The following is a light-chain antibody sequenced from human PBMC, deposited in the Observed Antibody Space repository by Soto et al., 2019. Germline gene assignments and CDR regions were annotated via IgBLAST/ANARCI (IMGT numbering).Light chain of an antibody. J-gene: IGLJ3*02. CDR3: GTWDSSLSVFV. Sequence: QSVLTQPPSVSAAPGQGVTMSCSGTSSNIGRNFVAWYQQLPGTAPKLLIYDDTKRPYGIPGRFSASKSGTSATLAITGLQTGDEADYYCGTWDSSLSVFVFGGGTKLTVL. CDR1: SSNIGRNF. V-gene: IGLV1-51*01. CDR2: DDT.